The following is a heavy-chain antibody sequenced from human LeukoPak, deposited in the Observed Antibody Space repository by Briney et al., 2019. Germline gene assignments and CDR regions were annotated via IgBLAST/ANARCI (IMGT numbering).Heavy chain of an antibody. D-gene: IGHD3-22*01. CDR1: GGSISSYY. CDR2: IYTSGST. J-gene: IGHJ3*02. CDR3: ARVGYYDSSGSKDAFDI. V-gene: IGHV4-4*08. Sequence: PSETLSLTCTVSGGSISSYYWSWIRQPPGKGLEWIGRIYTSGSTNYNPSLKSRVTISVDTSKNQFSLKLSSVTAADTAVYYCARVGYYDSSGSKDAFDIWGQGTMVTVSS.